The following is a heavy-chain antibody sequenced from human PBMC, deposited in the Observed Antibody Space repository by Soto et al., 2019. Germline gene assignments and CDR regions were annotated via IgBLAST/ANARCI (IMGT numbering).Heavy chain of an antibody. D-gene: IGHD2-2*01. J-gene: IGHJ5*02. CDR1: GGSFSGYY. CDR2: INHSGST. Sequence: SETLSLTCAVYGGSFSGYYWSWIRQPPGKGLEWIGEINHSGSTNYNPSLKSRVTISVDTSKNQFSLKLSSVTAADTAVYYCARGGIVVVPAAIRKKHNWFDPWGQGTLVTVSS. V-gene: IGHV4-34*01. CDR3: ARGGIVVVPAAIRKKHNWFDP.